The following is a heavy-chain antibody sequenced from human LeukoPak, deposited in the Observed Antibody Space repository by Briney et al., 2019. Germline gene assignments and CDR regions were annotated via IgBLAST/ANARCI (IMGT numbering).Heavy chain of an antibody. V-gene: IGHV3-30*03. Sequence: PGGSLRLSCAASGFTFSSYGMHWVRQAPGKGLEWVALITYDGYYKYYADSVKGRFTISRDNSKNMYLQMNSLRAEDTAVYYCAGVFGSGWMYFDFWGQGTLVTVSS. D-gene: IGHD6-19*01. CDR2: ITYDGYYK. CDR3: AGVFGSGWMYFDF. CDR1: GFTFSSYG. J-gene: IGHJ4*02.